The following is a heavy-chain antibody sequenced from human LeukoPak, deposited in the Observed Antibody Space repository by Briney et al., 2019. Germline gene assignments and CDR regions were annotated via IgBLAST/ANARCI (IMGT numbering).Heavy chain of an antibody. D-gene: IGHD3-22*01. Sequence: KPSETLSLTCAVYGGSFSGYYWSWIRQPPGKGLEWIGEINHSGSTNYNPSLKSRVTISVDTSKNQFSLKLSPVTAADTAIYYCARNGDDSSDYYYFDYWGQGTLVTVSS. CDR1: GGSFSGYY. CDR2: INHSGST. J-gene: IGHJ4*02. V-gene: IGHV4-34*01. CDR3: ARNGDDSSDYYYFDY.